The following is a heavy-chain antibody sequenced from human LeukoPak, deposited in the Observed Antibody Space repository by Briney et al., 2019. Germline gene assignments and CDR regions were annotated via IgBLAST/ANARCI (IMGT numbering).Heavy chain of an antibody. D-gene: IGHD3-22*01. CDR3: ARDSSGYWVDY. J-gene: IGHJ4*02. CDR1: GFIFDDYA. Sequence: GALRLSCAGSGFIFDDYAINWVRQAPGMGLEWVSAITGSSGVTFYTDSVKGRFTISRDNSKNMVYLQMSSLRAEGTALYYCARDSSGYWVDYWGQGTLVTVSS. V-gene: IGHV3-23*01. CDR2: ITGSSGVT.